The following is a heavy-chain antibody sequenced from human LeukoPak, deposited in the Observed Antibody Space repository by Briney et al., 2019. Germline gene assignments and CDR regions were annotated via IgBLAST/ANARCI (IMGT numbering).Heavy chain of an antibody. CDR2: IIPIFGTA. J-gene: IGHJ6*03. D-gene: IGHD6-13*01. Sequence: SVKVSCKASGGTFSSYAISWVRQAPGQGLEWMGGIIPIFGTANYAQKFQGRVTITADESTSTAYMELSSLRSEDTAVYYCARTKAGRDYYYYMDVWGKGTTVTVSS. V-gene: IGHV1-69*13. CDR1: GGTFSSYA. CDR3: ARTKAGRDYYYYMDV.